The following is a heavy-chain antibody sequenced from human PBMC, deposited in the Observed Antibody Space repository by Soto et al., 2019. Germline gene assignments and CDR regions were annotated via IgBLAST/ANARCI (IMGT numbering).Heavy chain of an antibody. Sequence: GGSLRLSCAASGFTFSSYGMHWVRQAPGKGLEWVAVIWYDGSNKYYADSVKGRFTISRDNSKNTLYLQMNSLRAEDTAVYYCARDPRRYYDSSGYYEDGAFDIWGQGTMVTVSS. CDR3: ARDPRRYYDSSGYYEDGAFDI. J-gene: IGHJ3*02. CDR2: IWYDGSNK. D-gene: IGHD3-22*01. CDR1: GFTFSSYG. V-gene: IGHV3-33*01.